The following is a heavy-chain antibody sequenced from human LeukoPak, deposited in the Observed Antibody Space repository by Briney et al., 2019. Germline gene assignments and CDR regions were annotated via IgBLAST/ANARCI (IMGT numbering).Heavy chain of an antibody. CDR1: GGTFSSYA. Sequence: GASVKVSCKASGGTFSSYAMHWVRQAPGQRLEWLGWINAGNGNTKYSQKFQGRVTITRDTSASTAYMELSSLRSEDTAVYYCAREGSGWYDYWGQGTLVTVSS. V-gene: IGHV1-3*01. D-gene: IGHD6-19*01. CDR3: AREGSGWYDY. J-gene: IGHJ4*02. CDR2: INAGNGNT.